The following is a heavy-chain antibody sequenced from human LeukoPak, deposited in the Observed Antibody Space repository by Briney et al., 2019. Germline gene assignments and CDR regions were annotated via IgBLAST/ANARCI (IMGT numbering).Heavy chain of an antibody. CDR1: GFIFSGSS. V-gene: IGHV3-30*02. Sequence: GGSLRLSCAASGFIFSGSSMHWVRQAPGKGLEWVCFIRFDATNKYYADSVKGRFTISRDNSNNTLYLQLNNVKTEDTATYFCAKEQYPGYFDFWGQGTLVTVSS. J-gene: IGHJ4*02. CDR3: AKEQYPGYFDF. CDR2: IRFDATNK. D-gene: IGHD1-14*01.